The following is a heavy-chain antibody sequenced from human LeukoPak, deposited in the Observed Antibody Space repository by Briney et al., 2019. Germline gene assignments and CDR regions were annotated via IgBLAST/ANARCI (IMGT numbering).Heavy chain of an antibody. CDR3: ARVFARSGEISGSYFYY. D-gene: IGHD1-26*01. V-gene: IGHV1-69*05. CDR2: IIPIFGSA. Sequence: SVKVSCKASGGTFSSYAINWVRQAPGQGPEWMGGIIPIFGSANYAQKFQGRVTMTTDESTSTAYMELSSLRSEDTAVYYCARVFARSGEISGSYFYYWGQGTLVTVSS. J-gene: IGHJ4*02. CDR1: GGTFSSYA.